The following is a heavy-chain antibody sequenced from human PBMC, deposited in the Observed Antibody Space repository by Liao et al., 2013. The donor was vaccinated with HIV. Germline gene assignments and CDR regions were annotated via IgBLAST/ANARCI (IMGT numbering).Heavy chain of an antibody. J-gene: IGHJ5*02. CDR1: GVSFSGYY. CDR3: ARVDQYYDYWRGYENWFDP. CDR2: IYTSGST. Sequence: QVQLQQWGAGLLKPSETLSLTCAVYGVSFSGYYWSWIRQPPGKGLEWIGRIYTSGSTNYNPSLKSRVTMSADTSKNQFSLKLSSVTAADTAVYYCARVDQYYDYWRGYENWFDPWGQGTLVTVSS. D-gene: IGHD3-3*01. V-gene: IGHV4-59*10.